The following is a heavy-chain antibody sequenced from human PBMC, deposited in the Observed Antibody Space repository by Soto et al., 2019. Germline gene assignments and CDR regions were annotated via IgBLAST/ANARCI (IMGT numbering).Heavy chain of an antibody. Sequence: QVQLQESGPGLVKPSQTLSLTCTVSVGSISSGDYYWSWIRQPPGKGLEWIGYIYYSGSTYYNPSLKSRVTISVDTSKNQFSLKLSSVTAADTAVYYCAGCRDFWSGYCNWFDPWGQGTLVTVSS. CDR2: IYYSGST. D-gene: IGHD3-3*01. V-gene: IGHV4-30-4*01. J-gene: IGHJ5*02. CDR3: AGCRDFWSGYCNWFDP. CDR1: VGSISSGDYY.